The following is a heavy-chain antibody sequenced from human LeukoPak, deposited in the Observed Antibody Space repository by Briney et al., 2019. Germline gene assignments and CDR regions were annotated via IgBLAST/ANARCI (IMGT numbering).Heavy chain of an antibody. J-gene: IGHJ4*02. D-gene: IGHD3-10*01. V-gene: IGHV3-23*01. CDR2: ISGSGGST. CDR3: AKDLGGDYGSGSYYDY. CDR1: GFTFSSYG. Sequence: PGGSLRLSCAASGFTFSSYGMSWVRQAPGKGLEWVSAISGSGGSTYYADSVKGRFTISRDNSKNTLYLQMNSLRAEDTAVYYCAKDLGGDYGSGSYYDYWGQGTLVTVSS.